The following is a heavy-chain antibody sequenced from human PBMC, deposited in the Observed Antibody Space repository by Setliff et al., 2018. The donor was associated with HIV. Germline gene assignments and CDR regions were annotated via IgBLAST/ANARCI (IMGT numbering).Heavy chain of an antibody. V-gene: IGHV4-61*02. D-gene: IGHD4-17*01. Sequence: TLSLTCTVSDSGTHYWSWIRQPAGRGLEWIGRVSSRGDTNYNPSLKSRVTMSVDTSKNQFSLKLTSVTASDTAVYYCARAAAGNTGPFDLWGQGSPVTVSS. J-gene: IGHJ4*02. CDR3: ARAAAGNTGPFDL. CDR2: VSSRGDT. CDR1: DSGTHY.